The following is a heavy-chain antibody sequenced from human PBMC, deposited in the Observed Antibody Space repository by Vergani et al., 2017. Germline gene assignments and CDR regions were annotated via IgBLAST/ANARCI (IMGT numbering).Heavy chain of an antibody. Sequence: QVQLQQWGAGLLTPSETLSLTCAVYGGSFSGYYWSWIRQPPGKGLEWIGEINHSGSTNYNPSLKSRVTISVDTSKNQFSLKLSSVTAADTAVYYCARVGRYLNWFDPWGQGTLVTVSS. J-gene: IGHJ5*02. CDR3: ARVGRYLNWFDP. D-gene: IGHD2-15*01. V-gene: IGHV4-34*01. CDR1: GGSFSGYY. CDR2: INHSGST.